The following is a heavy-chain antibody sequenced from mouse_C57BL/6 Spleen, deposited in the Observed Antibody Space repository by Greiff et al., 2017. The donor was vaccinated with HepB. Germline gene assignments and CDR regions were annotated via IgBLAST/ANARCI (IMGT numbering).Heavy chain of an antibody. CDR3: ARGDGNYVGAMDY. CDR1: GFSLSTSGMG. CDR2: IYWDDDK. D-gene: IGHD2-1*01. V-gene: IGHV8-12*01. J-gene: IGHJ4*01. Sequence: VKLMESGPGILQSSQTLSLTCSFSGFSLSTSGMGVSWIRQPSGKGLEWLAHIYWDDDKRYNPSLKSRLTISKDTSRNQVFLKITSVDTADTATYYCARGDGNYVGAMDYWGQGTSVTVSS.